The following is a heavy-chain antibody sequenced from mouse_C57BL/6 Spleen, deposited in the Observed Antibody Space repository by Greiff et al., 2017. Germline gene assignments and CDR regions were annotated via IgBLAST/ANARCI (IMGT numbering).Heavy chain of an antibody. D-gene: IGHD1-1*01. CDR3: ARSDYGSSYAMDY. V-gene: IGHV1-82*01. CDR2: IYPGDGDT. Sequence: QVQLKESGPELVKPGASVKISCKASGYAFSSSWMNWVKQRPGKGLEWIGRIYPGDGDTNYNGKFKGKATLTADKSSSTAYMQLSSLTSEDSAVYFGARSDYGSSYAMDYWGQGTSVTVSS. J-gene: IGHJ4*01. CDR1: GYAFSSSW.